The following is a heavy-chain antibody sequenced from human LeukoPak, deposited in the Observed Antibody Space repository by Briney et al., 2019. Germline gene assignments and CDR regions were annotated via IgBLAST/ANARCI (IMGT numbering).Heavy chain of an antibody. CDR3: ARDIGSGSSTSDY. J-gene: IGHJ4*02. Sequence: SETLSLTCIVSGGSMSGYYWSWIRQPPGKGLKWIGYIYYSGSTNYNPSLKSRVTISVDTSKNQFSLKLSSVTAADTAVYYCARDIGSGSSTSDYWGQGTLVTVSS. CDR1: GGSMSGYY. CDR2: IYYSGST. D-gene: IGHD3-10*01. V-gene: IGHV4-59*01.